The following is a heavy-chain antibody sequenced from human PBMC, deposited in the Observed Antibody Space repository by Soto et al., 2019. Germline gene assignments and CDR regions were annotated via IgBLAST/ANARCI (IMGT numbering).Heavy chain of an antibody. D-gene: IGHD3-3*01. CDR3: ARDADFWSGYYTDY. CDR1: GFIFSAYW. J-gene: IGHJ4*02. CDR2: IKQDGSEK. V-gene: IGHV3-7*01. Sequence: GGSLRLSCAGSGFIFSAYWMSWVRHGPGKGLEWVANIKQDGSEKYYVDSVKGRFTISRDNAKNSLYLQMNSLRAEDTAVYYCARDADFWSGYYTDYWGQGTLVTVSS.